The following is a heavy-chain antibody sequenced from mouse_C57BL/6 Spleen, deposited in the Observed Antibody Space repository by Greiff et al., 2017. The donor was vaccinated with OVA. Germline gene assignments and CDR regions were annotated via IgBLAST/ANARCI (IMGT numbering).Heavy chain of an antibody. D-gene: IGHD2-5*01. CDR2: INPSSGYT. CDR1: GYTFTSYT. J-gene: IGHJ3*01. V-gene: IGHV1-4*01. CDR3: ARSHYSNYWFAY. Sequence: VQLQQSGAELARPGASVKMSCKASGYTFTSYTMHWVKQRPGQGLEWIGYINPSSGYTKYNQKFKDKATLTADKSSSTAYMQLSSLTSEDSAVYYCARSHYSNYWFAYWGQGTLVTVSA.